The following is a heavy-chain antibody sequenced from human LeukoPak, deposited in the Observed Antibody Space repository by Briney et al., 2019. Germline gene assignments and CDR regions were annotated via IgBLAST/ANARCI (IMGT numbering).Heavy chain of an antibody. Sequence: SVKVSCKASGGTFSSYAISWVRQAPGQGLGWMGGIIPIFGTANYAQKFQGRVTITADKSTSTAYMELSSLRSEDTAVYYCARESVVTAHRALGYWGQGTLVTVSS. D-gene: IGHD2-21*02. CDR3: ARESVVTAHRALGY. CDR2: IIPIFGTA. V-gene: IGHV1-69*06. J-gene: IGHJ4*02. CDR1: GGTFSSYA.